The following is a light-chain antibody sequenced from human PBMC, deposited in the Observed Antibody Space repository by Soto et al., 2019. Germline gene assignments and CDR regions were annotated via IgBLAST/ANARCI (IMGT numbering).Light chain of an antibody. Sequence: DLQMTQSPSTLSASVGDRVTITCRASQSISSWLAWYQQKPGKAPKLLIYKASSLESGVPSRFSRSGSGTEFTLIISNLQPDDFATYYCQQYNSYEFAFGPETKVDIK. CDR3: QQYNSYEFA. J-gene: IGKJ3*01. V-gene: IGKV1-5*03. CDR2: KAS. CDR1: QSISSW.